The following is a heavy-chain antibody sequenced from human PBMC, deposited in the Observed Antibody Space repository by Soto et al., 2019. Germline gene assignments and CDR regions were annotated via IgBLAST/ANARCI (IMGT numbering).Heavy chain of an antibody. D-gene: IGHD1-26*01. CDR2: IYHSGRT. Sequence: SETLSLTCAVSGYSISSGYYWGWIRQPPGKGLEWIGSIYHSGRTYYNPSLKSRLTISLDTSKNQFSLKLTSVTAADTALYFCATTSGGFPYWGQGTLVTVSS. V-gene: IGHV4-38-2*01. CDR1: GYSISSGYY. J-gene: IGHJ4*02. CDR3: ATTSGGFPY.